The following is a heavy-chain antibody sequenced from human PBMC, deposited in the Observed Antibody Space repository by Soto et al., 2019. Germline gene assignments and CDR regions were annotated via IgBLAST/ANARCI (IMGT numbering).Heavy chain of an antibody. Sequence: QVQLVQSGAEVKKPGSSVKVSCKASGDTFTTNSLNWVRRAPDQGLEWMGGIIPVVGTTKYAQKYQDRVTITGDKSTNTAYMELSSLRSDDTAVYYCARGLLYATTYFDYWGQGTPVTVSS. J-gene: IGHJ4*02. CDR3: ARGLLYATTYFDY. CDR2: IIPVVGTT. V-gene: IGHV1-69*06. D-gene: IGHD2-8*01. CDR1: GDTFTTNS.